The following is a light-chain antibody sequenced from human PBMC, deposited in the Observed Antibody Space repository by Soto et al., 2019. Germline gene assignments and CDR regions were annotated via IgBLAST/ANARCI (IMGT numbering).Light chain of an antibody. Sequence: QSALTQAASVSGAPGQAITLSCTGTSSDIGGYNYVSWYQQHPGKAPKVIIYEVSNRPSGVSNRSSGSKSGNTASLTISGLQAEDEADYYCSSYRSIGSLVFGTGTKVTVL. J-gene: IGLJ1*01. V-gene: IGLV2-14*01. CDR2: EVS. CDR3: SSYRSIGSLV. CDR1: SSDIGGYNY.